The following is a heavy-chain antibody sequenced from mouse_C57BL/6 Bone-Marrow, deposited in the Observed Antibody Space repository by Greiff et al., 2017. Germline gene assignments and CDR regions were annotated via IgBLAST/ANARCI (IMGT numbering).Heavy chain of an antibody. CDR1: GFTFSDYG. J-gene: IGHJ4*01. CDR3: ARRATMVTTEAMDY. Sequence: DVHLVESGGGLVKPGGSLKLSCAASGFTFSDYGMHWVRQAPEKGLEWVAYISSGSSTIYYADTVKGRFTISRDNAKNTLFLQMTSLRSEDTAMYYCARRATMVTTEAMDYWGQGTSVTVSS. D-gene: IGHD2-2*01. CDR2: ISSGSSTI. V-gene: IGHV5-17*01.